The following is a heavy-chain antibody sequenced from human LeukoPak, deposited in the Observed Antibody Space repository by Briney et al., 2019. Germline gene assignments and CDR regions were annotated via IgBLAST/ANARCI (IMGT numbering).Heavy chain of an antibody. Sequence: ASVKVSCKASGYTFSTYGISWVRQAPGQGLEWMGWINVYKGNTYYAQKFQGRVTMTTDTSTTTAYMELRGLRSDDTAVYYCARGRYDSSGYYSWYFDLWGRGTLVTVSS. CDR2: INVYKGNT. V-gene: IGHV1-18*01. CDR3: ARGRYDSSGYYSWYFDL. J-gene: IGHJ2*01. D-gene: IGHD3-22*01. CDR1: GYTFSTYG.